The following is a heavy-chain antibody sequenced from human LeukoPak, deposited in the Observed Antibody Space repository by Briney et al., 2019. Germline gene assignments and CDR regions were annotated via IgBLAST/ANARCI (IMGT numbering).Heavy chain of an antibody. CDR3: ARDRYGDGFAHFDY. V-gene: IGHV1-2*02. CDR2: ITPSGGT. J-gene: IGHJ4*02. CDR1: GYTFTSYA. Sequence: ASVKVSCKASGYTFTSYAMHWVRQAPGQGLEWMGWITPSGGTNYPQKFQGRVAITRDTSITTAYMDLSRLTSDDTAVYYCARDRYGDGFAHFDYWGQGALVAVSS. D-gene: IGHD5-24*01.